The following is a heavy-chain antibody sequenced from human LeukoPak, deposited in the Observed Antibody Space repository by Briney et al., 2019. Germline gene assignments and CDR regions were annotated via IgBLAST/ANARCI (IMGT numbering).Heavy chain of an antibody. CDR1: GGSISSSSRY. Sequence: PSETLSLTCTVSGGSISSSSRYWGWIRQPPGKGLEWIGSMFYRGTTYYNPSLKSRVTISVDTSKNQFSLKLSSVTAADTAVYYCATTTIRLGYWGQGTLVTVSS. V-gene: IGHV4-39*07. J-gene: IGHJ4*02. CDR2: MFYRGTT. D-gene: IGHD1-26*01. CDR3: ATTTIRLGY.